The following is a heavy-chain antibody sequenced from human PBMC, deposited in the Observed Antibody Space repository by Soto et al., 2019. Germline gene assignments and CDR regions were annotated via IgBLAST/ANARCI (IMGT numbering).Heavy chain of an antibody. V-gene: IGHV2-70*01. CDR2: IDWDDDK. CDR3: ARWEGIAAAGQGGNAFDF. J-gene: IGHJ3*01. CDR1: GFSLSTSGMC. D-gene: IGHD6-13*01. Sequence: PTLVNPTQTLTLTCTFSGFSLSTSGMCVSWIRQPPGKALEWLALIDWDDDKYYSTSLKTRLTISKDTSKNQVVLTMTNMDPVDTATYYCARWEGIAAAGQGGNAFDFWGPGIMVTV.